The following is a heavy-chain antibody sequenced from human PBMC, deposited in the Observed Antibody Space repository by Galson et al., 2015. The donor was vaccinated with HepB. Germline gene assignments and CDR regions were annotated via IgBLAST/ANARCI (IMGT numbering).Heavy chain of an antibody. CDR3: ARDQRGAFGKAPHHAFDI. J-gene: IGHJ3*02. V-gene: IGHV3-48*02. CDR2: ISSSSSTI. D-gene: IGHD3-10*01. Sequence: SLRLSCAASGFTFSSYSMNWVRQAPGKGLEWVSYISSSSSTIYYADSVKGRFTISRDNAKNSLYLQMNSLRDEDTAVYYCARDQRGAFGKAPHHAFDIWGQGTMVTVSS. CDR1: GFTFSSYS.